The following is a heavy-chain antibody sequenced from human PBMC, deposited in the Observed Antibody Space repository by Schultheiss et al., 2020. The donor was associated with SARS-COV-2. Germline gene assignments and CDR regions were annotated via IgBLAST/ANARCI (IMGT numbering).Heavy chain of an antibody. Sequence: SVKVSCKASGGTFSSYAISWVRQAPGQGLEWMGGIIPIFGTANYAQKFQGRVTITADKSTSTAYMELSSLRSDDTAVYYCARDARLYGSGSTYFDYWGQGTLVTVSS. J-gene: IGHJ4*02. D-gene: IGHD3-10*01. V-gene: IGHV1-69*06. CDR1: GGTFSSYA. CDR2: IIPIFGTA. CDR3: ARDARLYGSGSTYFDY.